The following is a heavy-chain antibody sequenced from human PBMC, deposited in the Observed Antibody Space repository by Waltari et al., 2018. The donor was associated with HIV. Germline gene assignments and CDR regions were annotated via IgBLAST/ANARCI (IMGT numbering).Heavy chain of an antibody. CDR2: ISANAGPA. V-gene: IGHV3-23*01. CDR3: AKHSSGWYRGHYPIDV. CDR1: KFTLDTYA. J-gene: IGHJ6*02. D-gene: IGHD6-19*01. Sequence: EVQLLESGGGFVQPGGYLRVSCEACKFTLDTYAMTWVRRAPGKGLGWFAIISANAGPAYYADSLEGRFTVSRENSNNTIYLQMNNLTAEDTAVYYCAKHSSGWYRGHYPIDVWGQGTTVTVSS.